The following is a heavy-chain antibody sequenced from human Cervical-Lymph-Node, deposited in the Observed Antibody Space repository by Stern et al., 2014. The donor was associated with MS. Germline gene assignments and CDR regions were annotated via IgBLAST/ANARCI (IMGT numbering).Heavy chain of an antibody. CDR1: GFSLSTSGMR. V-gene: IGHV2-70*04. D-gene: IGHD3-3*01. J-gene: IGHJ4*02. CDR2: IDWDDDK. CDR3: ARSPPYYEFWNDYYYFDY. Sequence: QITLKESGPALVKPTQTLTLTCTFSGFSLSTSGMRVSWLRQPPGKALEWLARIDWDDDKFYSTSLKTRLTISKDTSKNQVVLTMTNMDPVDTATYYCARSPPYYEFWNDYYYFDYWGQGTLGAVSS.